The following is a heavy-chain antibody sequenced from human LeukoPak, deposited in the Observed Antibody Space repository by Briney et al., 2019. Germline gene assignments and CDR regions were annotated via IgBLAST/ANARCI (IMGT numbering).Heavy chain of an antibody. CDR2: IASDGNDQ. V-gene: IGHV3-30-3*01. Sequence: GGSLRLSCAASGFTFNRYAIHWVRQAPGKGLEWVTVIASDGNDQHYADSVKGRFTISRDNSKNTVFLQMNSLRIEDTAVYYCARGIPGGHFDYWGQGTLVTVSS. D-gene: IGHD3-10*01. CDR1: GFTFNRYA. J-gene: IGHJ4*02. CDR3: ARGIPGGHFDY.